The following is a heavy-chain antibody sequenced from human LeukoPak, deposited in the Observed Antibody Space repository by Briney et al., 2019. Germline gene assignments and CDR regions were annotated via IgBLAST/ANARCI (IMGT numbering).Heavy chain of an antibody. CDR3: AAHYDYSNWGESYYFDY. CDR1: GGSISSYY. CDR2: IYTSGST. D-gene: IGHD4-11*01. Sequence: SETLSLTCTVSGGSISSYYWSWIRQPAGKGLEWIGRIYTSGSTNYNPSLKSRVTMSVDTSKNQFSLKLSSVTAADTAVYYCAAHYDYSNWGESYYFDYWGQGTLVTVSS. V-gene: IGHV4-4*07. J-gene: IGHJ4*02.